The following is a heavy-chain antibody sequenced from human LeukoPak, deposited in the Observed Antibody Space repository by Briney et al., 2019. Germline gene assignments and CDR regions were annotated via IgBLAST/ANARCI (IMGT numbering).Heavy chain of an antibody. J-gene: IGHJ4*02. CDR1: GFTFDDYA. CDR3: AKDNSGSLDY. D-gene: IGHD1-26*01. CDR2: ISWNSGSI. V-gene: IGHV3-9*03. Sequence: GRSLRLSCAASGFTFDDYAMHWVRQAPGKGLEWVSGISWNSGSIGCADSVKGRFTISRDNAKNSLYLQMNSLRAEDMALYYCAKDNSGSLDYWGQGTLVTVSS.